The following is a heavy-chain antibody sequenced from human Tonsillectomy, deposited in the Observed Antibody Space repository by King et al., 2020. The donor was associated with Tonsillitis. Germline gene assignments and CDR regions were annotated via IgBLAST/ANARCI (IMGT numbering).Heavy chain of an antibody. CDR3: TTDLGIAAADL. V-gene: IGHV3-15*01. Sequence: VQLVESGGGLVKPGGSLRLSCAASGLTFSNAWMSWVRQAPGKGLEWVGRIKSKTDGGTTDYAAPVKGRFTISRDDSKNTLYLQMNSLKTEDTAVYYCTTDLGIAAADLWGRGTLVTVSS. CDR1: GLTFSNAW. J-gene: IGHJ2*01. CDR2: IKSKTDGGTT. D-gene: IGHD6-13*01.